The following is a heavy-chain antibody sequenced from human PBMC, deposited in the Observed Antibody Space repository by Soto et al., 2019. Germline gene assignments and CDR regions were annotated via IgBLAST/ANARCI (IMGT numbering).Heavy chain of an antibody. D-gene: IGHD2-2*01. J-gene: IGHJ5*02. CDR1: GCSISSYY. CDR3: ARDGGLVPAPDNWLHP. CDR2: IYTSGST. Sequence: QVQLQESGPGLVKPSETLSLTCTVSGCSISSYYWSWIRQPAGKGLEWIGRIYTSGSTNYNPSLKSRVTMSVDTSKNQFSLKLSSVTAADTAVYYCARDGGLVPAPDNWLHPWRQGTLVTVSS. V-gene: IGHV4-4*07.